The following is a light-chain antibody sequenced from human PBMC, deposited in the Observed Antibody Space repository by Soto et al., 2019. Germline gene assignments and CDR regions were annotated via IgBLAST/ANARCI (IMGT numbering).Light chain of an antibody. CDR2: EVS. CDR1: SSDVGDYNY. Sequence: QSALTQPPSASGSPGQSVTISCTGTSSDVGDYNYVSWYQQHPGKAPKLMIYEVSKRPSGVPDRFSGSKSGNTASLTVSGLQAEDEADYYCSSYAASNNLVFGGGTKLTVL. J-gene: IGLJ2*01. CDR3: SSYAASNNLV. V-gene: IGLV2-8*01.